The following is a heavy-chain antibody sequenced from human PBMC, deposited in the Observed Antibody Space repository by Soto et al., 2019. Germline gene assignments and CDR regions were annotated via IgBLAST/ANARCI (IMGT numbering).Heavy chain of an antibody. CDR3: ARSNGVVISSYFGY. CDR1: GGTFSSYA. Sequence: ASVKVSCKASGGTFSSYAISWVRQAPGQGLEWMGGIIPIFGTANYAQKFQGRVTITADESTSTAYMELSSLRSEDTAVYYCARSNGVVISSYFGYWGQGTLVTVSS. V-gene: IGHV1-69*13. J-gene: IGHJ4*02. D-gene: IGHD3-3*01. CDR2: IIPIFGTA.